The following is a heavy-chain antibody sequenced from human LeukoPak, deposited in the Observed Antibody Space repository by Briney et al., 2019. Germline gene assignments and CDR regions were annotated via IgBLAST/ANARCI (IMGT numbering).Heavy chain of an antibody. Sequence: PGGSLRLSCAASGFTFSNAWMSWVRQAPGKGLEWVGRIKSKTDGGTTDYAAPVKGRFTISRDDLKNTQYLQMNSLKTEDTAVYYCTTVQGGYSYGIVDYWGQGTLVTVSS. D-gene: IGHD5-18*01. CDR2: IKSKTDGGTT. CDR3: TTVQGGYSYGIVDY. V-gene: IGHV3-15*01. CDR1: GFTFSNAW. J-gene: IGHJ4*02.